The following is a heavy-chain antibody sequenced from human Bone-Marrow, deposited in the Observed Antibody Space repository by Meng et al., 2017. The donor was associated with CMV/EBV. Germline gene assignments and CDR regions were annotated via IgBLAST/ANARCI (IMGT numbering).Heavy chain of an antibody. CDR3: ARDLQTFCGSPGCYDGFPH. J-gene: IGHJ4*02. V-gene: IGHV3-21*01. D-gene: IGHD2-2*01. CDR2: ISGSGQDT. CDR1: GFTFMPYN. Sequence: GESLKISCAASGFTFMPYNMNWVRQAPGKGLEWVSSISGSGQDTYYADSLRGRFTVSRDNRRKSLYLQMDALRVEDTAVYYCARDLQTFCGSPGCYDGFPHWGQGTRVTVFS.